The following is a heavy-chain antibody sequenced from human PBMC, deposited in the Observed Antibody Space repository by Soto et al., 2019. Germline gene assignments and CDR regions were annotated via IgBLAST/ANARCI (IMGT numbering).Heavy chain of an antibody. CDR1: GFTLSSRW. CDR3: ARDQDTYGQAVFAS. D-gene: IGHD2-15*01. J-gene: IGHJ4*02. V-gene: IGHV3-74*01. CDR2: IKTDGTST. Sequence: GSLRLSCAASGFTLSSRWMHWVRQAPGKGLVWVSRIKTDGTSTSYADSVKGRFTISRDNAKNTLYLQMNSLRAEDTGMYYCARDQDTYGQAVFASWGQGSLVTVSS.